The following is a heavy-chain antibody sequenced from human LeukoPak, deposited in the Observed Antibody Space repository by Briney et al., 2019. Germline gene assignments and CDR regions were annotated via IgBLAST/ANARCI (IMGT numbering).Heavy chain of an antibody. D-gene: IGHD6-13*01. CDR2: ISSNGGST. CDR3: ASARIAAAGTDGY. Sequence: GGSLRLSCAASGFTFSSYATHWVRQAPGKGLEYVSAISSNGGSTYYANSVKGRFTISRDNSKNTLYLQMGSLRAEDMAVYYCASARIAAAGTDGYWGQGTLVTVSS. V-gene: IGHV3-64*01. CDR1: GFTFSSYA. J-gene: IGHJ4*02.